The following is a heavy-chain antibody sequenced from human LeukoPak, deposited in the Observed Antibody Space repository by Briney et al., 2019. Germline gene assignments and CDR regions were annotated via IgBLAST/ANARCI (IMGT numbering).Heavy chain of an antibody. V-gene: IGHV1-2*02. Sequence: ASVKVSCKASGYTFTGYYMHWVRQAPGQGLEWMGWINPNSGGTNYGQKFQGRVTMTRDTSISTAYMELSRLRSDDTAVYYCASGSGYYQKHDAFDIWGQGTMVTVSS. D-gene: IGHD3-3*01. CDR2: INPNSGGT. CDR1: GYTFTGYY. J-gene: IGHJ3*02. CDR3: ASGSGYYQKHDAFDI.